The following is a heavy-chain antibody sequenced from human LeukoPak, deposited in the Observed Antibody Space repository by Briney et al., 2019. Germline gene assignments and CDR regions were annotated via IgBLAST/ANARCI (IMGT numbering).Heavy chain of an antibody. CDR2: ISYDGSNK. Sequence: GRSLRLSCAASGFTFSSYGMHWVRQAPGKGLEWVAVISYDGSNKYYADSVKGRFTISRDNSKNTLYLQMNSLRAEDTAVYYCAKVKLWLSSYYYYGMDVWGQGTTVTVSS. J-gene: IGHJ6*02. V-gene: IGHV3-30*18. CDR3: AKVKLWLSSYYYYGMDV. D-gene: IGHD5-18*01. CDR1: GFTFSSYG.